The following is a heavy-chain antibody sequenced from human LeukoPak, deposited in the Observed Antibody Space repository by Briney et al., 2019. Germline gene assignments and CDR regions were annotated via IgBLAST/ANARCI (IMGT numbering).Heavy chain of an antibody. CDR3: ARDVDKYYYGSSAYPAIGY. Sequence: GGSLRLSCAASGFTFSDYYMSWIRQAPGKGLEWISYVSSGGTTIKFADSVKGRFTISRDNAKNSLYLQMNSLRAEDTAVYYCARDVDKYYYGSSAYPAIGYWGQGTLVTVSS. CDR1: GFTFSDYY. J-gene: IGHJ4*02. D-gene: IGHD3-22*01. CDR2: VSSGGTTI. V-gene: IGHV3-11*01.